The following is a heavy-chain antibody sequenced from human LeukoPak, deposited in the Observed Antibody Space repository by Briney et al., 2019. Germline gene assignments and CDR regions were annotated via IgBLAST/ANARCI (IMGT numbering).Heavy chain of an antibody. CDR3: SSSLLSMAAAPFDY. CDR1: GGSISSYY. V-gene: IGHV4-59*01. Sequence: SETLSLTCTVSGGSISSYYWSWIRQPPGKGLEWIGYIYYSGSTNYNPSLKSRVTISVDTSKNQFSLKLSSVTAADTAVYYCSSSLLSMAAAPFDYWGQGTLVTVSS. J-gene: IGHJ4*02. D-gene: IGHD6-13*01. CDR2: IYYSGST.